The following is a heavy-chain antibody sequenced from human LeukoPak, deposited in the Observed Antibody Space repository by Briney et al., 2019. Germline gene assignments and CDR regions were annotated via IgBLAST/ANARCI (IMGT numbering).Heavy chain of an antibody. CDR1: GFTFSSYW. J-gene: IGHJ4*02. Sequence: GGSLRLSCAASGFTFSSYWMHWVRQAPGKGLVWVSRINSDGNNTNYADSVKGRFTISRDNAKNTLYLQMNSLTAEDTAVYYCARVAGSPTPIKEVFDYWGQGTLVTVSS. V-gene: IGHV3-74*01. CDR3: ARVAGSPTPIKEVFDY. CDR2: INSDGNNT. D-gene: IGHD3-10*01.